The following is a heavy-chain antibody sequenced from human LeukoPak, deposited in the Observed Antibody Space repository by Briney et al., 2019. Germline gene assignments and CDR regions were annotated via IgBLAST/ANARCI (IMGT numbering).Heavy chain of an antibody. J-gene: IGHJ3*02. D-gene: IGHD4-17*01. CDR2: MNPSSGNT. CDR1: GYTFTSYD. Sequence: ASVKVSCKASGYTFTSYDINWVRQATGQGLEWMGWMNPSSGNTGYAQKFQGRATMTRNTSISTAYMELSSLRSEDTAVYYCTYGDNDAFDIWGQGTMVTVSS. V-gene: IGHV1-8*01. CDR3: TYGDNDAFDI.